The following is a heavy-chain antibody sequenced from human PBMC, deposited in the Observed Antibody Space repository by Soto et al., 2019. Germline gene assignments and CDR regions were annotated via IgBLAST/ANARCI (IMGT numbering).Heavy chain of an antibody. V-gene: IGHV4-34*01. CDR1: FGSLTGYD. J-gene: IGHJ4*02. D-gene: IGHD3-16*01. Sequence: WETLSLTCEVSFGSLTGYDWIWDRQTPGKGMEWIGEINDSGTTYYNPSFKSRLTISINTAKRQISLRLTSVTAADTGVYYCQGGDFWGQGTRVT. CDR3: QGGDF. CDR2: INDSGTT.